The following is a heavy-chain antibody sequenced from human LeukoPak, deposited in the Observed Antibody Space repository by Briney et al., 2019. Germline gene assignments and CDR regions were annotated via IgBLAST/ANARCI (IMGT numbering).Heavy chain of an antibody. CDR1: GGSISSYY. CDR2: IYTSGST. V-gene: IGHV4-4*07. J-gene: IGHJ4*02. CDR3: ARVGGAYNYGYFDS. D-gene: IGHD5-18*01. Sequence: SETLSLTCTVSGGSISSYYCNWIRQPAGRGLQWIGRIYTSGSTNHNPSPKSRVTMSVDTSKNQISLELSSVTAADTAVYYCARVGGAYNYGYFDSWGQGTLVTVSS.